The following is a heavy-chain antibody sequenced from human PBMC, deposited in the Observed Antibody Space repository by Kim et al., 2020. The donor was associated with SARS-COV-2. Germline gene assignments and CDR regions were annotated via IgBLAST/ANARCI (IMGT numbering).Heavy chain of an antibody. D-gene: IGHD3-16*01. Sequence: GGSLRLSCAASGFTFSSYGMHWVRQAPGKGLEWVAVISYDGSNKYYADSVKGRFTISRDNSKNTLYLQMNSLRAEDTAVYYCAKDKYYDYVWGSMDVWGQGTTVTVSS. CDR2: ISYDGSNK. CDR3: AKDKYYDYVWGSMDV. J-gene: IGHJ6*02. V-gene: IGHV3-30*18. CDR1: GFTFSSYG.